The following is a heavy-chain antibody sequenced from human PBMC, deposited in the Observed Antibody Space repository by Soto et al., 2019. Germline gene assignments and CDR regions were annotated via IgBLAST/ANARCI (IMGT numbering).Heavy chain of an antibody. J-gene: IGHJ6*02. CDR2: ISGSGGST. Sequence: PGGSLRLSCAASGFTFSSYAMSWVRQAPGKGLEWVSAISGSGGSTYYADSVKGRFTISRDNSKNTLYLQMNSLRAEDTAVYYCAAGSSSQAYYYYGMDVWGQGTTVTVSS. CDR1: GFTFSSYA. V-gene: IGHV3-23*01. D-gene: IGHD6-6*01. CDR3: AAGSSSQAYYYYGMDV.